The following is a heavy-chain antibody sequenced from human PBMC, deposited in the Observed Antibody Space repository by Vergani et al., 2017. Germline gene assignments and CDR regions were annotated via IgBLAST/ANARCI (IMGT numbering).Heavy chain of an antibody. CDR3: ARDPRVVVPAASYYYYGMDV. Sequence: QLQLQESGPGLVKPSETLSLTCTVSGGSISSSSYYWSWIRQPPGKGLEWIGYIYYSGSTYYNPSLKSRVTISVDTSKNQFSLKLSSVTAADTAVYYCARDPRVVVPAASYYYYGMDVWGQGTTVTVSS. V-gene: IGHV4-30-4*01. CDR2: IYYSGST. J-gene: IGHJ6*02. CDR1: GGSISSSSYY. D-gene: IGHD2-2*01.